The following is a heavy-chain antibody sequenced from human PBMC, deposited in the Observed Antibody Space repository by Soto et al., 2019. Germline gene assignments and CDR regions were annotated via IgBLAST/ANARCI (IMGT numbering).Heavy chain of an antibody. D-gene: IGHD3-3*01. CDR2: ISSSGSTI. J-gene: IGHJ4*02. Sequence: GGSLRLSCAASGFTFSSYEMNWVRQAPGKGLERVSYISSSGSTIYYADSVKGRFTISRDNAKNSLYLQMNSLRAEDTAVYYCARAAYDFWSGYRNPYYLDYWGQGTLVTVSS. CDR1: GFTFSSYE. CDR3: ARAAYDFWSGYRNPYYLDY. V-gene: IGHV3-48*03.